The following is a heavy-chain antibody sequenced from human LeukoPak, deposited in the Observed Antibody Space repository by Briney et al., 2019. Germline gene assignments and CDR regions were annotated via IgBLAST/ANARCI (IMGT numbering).Heavy chain of an antibody. CDR1: GYTFTSYG. CDR3: ARSAHDYGHAFDI. V-gene: IGHV1-18*01. Sequence: GASVTVSFTASGYTFTSYGISWVRQAPGQGLEWMGWISAYNGNTNYAQKLQGRVTMTTDTSTSTAYMELRSLRSDDTAVYYCARSAHDYGHAFDIWGQGTMVTVSS. CDR2: ISAYNGNT. J-gene: IGHJ3*02. D-gene: IGHD4-17*01.